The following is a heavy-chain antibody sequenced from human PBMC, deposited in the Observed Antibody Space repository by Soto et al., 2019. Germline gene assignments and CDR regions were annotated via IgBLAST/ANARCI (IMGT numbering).Heavy chain of an antibody. V-gene: IGHV3-20*04. D-gene: IGHD2-2*02. CDR2: INWHGGST. Sequence: EVQLVESGGAVVRPGGSLRLSCGAYGFTFHDYAMSWVRQAPGKGLEWVAAINWHGGSTTYADSLQGRFTISRDNAKNSLHLQISSLRAEDTALYYCARCSSISCYIMASFDYGGQGTLVTVSS. CDR3: ARCSSISCYIMASFDY. CDR1: GFTFHDYA. J-gene: IGHJ4*02.